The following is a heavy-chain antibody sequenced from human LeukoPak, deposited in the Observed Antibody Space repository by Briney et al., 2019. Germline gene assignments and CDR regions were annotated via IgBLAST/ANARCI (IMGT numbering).Heavy chain of an antibody. V-gene: IGHV4-59*01. D-gene: IGHD3-22*01. CDR2: IYYSGGT. Sequence: SETLSLTCTVSGGSISSYYWSWIRQPPGKGLEWIGYIYYSGGTNYNPSLKSRVTISVDTSKNQFSLKLSSVTAADTAVYYCARGHDSSGYYYWGQGTLVTVSS. CDR1: GGSISSYY. J-gene: IGHJ4*02. CDR3: ARGHDSSGYYY.